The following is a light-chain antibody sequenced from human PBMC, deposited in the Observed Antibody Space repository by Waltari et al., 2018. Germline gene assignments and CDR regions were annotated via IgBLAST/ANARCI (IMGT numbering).Light chain of an antibody. J-gene: IGLJ3*02. Sequence: QSALTQPASVSGSPGQSITISCTGTNGDIGNYNYFSWYQQHPGKAPKLMIYEVNNRPSGVSSRFSGSKSGNTASLTISGLQAEDEADYYCCSFTRTSTWVFGGGTKLTVL. CDR1: NGDIGNYNY. CDR2: EVN. CDR3: CSFTRTSTWV. V-gene: IGLV2-14*01.